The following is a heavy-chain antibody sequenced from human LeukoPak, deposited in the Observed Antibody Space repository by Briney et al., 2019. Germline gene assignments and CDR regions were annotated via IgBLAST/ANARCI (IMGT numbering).Heavy chain of an antibody. J-gene: IGHJ4*02. D-gene: IGHD2-21*02. V-gene: IGHV3-21*01. Sequence: GGSLRLSCAASGITFSSYSMNWVRQAPGKGLEWVSSISSSSSYIYYADSVKGRFTISRDNAKNSLYLQMNSLRAEDTAVYYCARDPTYCGGDCYPSDFDYWGQGTLVTVSS. CDR3: ARDPTYCGGDCYPSDFDY. CDR1: GITFSSYS. CDR2: ISSSSSYI.